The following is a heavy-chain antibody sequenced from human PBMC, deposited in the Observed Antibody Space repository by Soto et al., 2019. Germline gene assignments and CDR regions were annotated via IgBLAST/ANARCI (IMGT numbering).Heavy chain of an antibody. CDR2: IYYSGST. J-gene: IGHJ4*02. V-gene: IGHV4-59*01. CDR3: ARGAVVVPAVLDY. D-gene: IGHD2-2*01. Sequence: SETLSLTCTVSGGSISSYYWSWIRQPPGKGLEWIGYIYYSGSTNYNPSLKSRVTISVDTSKNQFPLKLSSVTAADTAVYYCARGAVVVPAVLDYWGQGTLVTVSS. CDR1: GGSISSYY.